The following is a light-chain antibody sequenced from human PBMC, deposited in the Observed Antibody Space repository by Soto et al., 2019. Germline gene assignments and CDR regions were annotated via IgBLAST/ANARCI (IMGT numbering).Light chain of an antibody. CDR1: QTVSSSF. Sequence: EMVLTQSPDTLSLSPGDSATLPCGASQTVSSSFLAWYQQSPGRAPRLLIYGASSRATGIPDRFSGSGSGTDFTLTSSSLEPEDLAVYYGQQYGNSPETFGQGTKVDIK. V-gene: IGKV3-20*01. CDR2: GAS. J-gene: IGKJ1*01. CDR3: QQYGNSPET.